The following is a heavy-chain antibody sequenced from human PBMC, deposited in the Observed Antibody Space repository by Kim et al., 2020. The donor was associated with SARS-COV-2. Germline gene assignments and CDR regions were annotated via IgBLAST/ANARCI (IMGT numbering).Heavy chain of an antibody. D-gene: IGHD2-15*01. Sequence: GGSLRLSCAASGFTFSSYSMNWVRQAPGKGLEWVSSISSSSSYIYYADSVKGRFTISRDNAKNSLYLQMNSLRAEDTAVYYCARDSTTVTIGLVVAAHSAVDYWGQGTLVTVSS. CDR2: ISSSSSYI. J-gene: IGHJ4*02. CDR1: GFTFSSYS. CDR3: ARDSTTVTIGLVVAAHSAVDY. V-gene: IGHV3-21*01.